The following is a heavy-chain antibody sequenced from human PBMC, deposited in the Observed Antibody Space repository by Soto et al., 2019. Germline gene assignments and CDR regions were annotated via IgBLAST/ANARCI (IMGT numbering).Heavy chain of an antibody. CDR2: ISTYNGNT. V-gene: IGHV1-18*01. CDR3: ARDPYHVLMVNGPHLYRMDV. Sequence: ASVKVSCKASGGTFSSYAISWVLQAPGQGLEWMGRISTYNGNTNYPQSLQGRLTMTTDTSTTTAYMELRSLRSDDTAVYYCARDPYHVLMVNGPHLYRMDVSAPRTTVTVSS. CDR1: GGTFSSYA. J-gene: IGHJ6*02. D-gene: IGHD2-8*01.